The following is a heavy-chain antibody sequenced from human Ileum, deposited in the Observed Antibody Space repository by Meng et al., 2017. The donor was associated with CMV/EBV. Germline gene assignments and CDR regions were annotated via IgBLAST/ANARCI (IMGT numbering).Heavy chain of an antibody. Sequence: QVVLRESGPGLVQPSETLSLTCTVSSASISPYYWNWLRQPDGKGLEWIGRISTGGPTDYNPSLKSRVTMSVDTSKNQFFLNLSSVTAADTAVYYCARGQTVRGFEYWGLGILVTVSS. CDR1: SASISPYY. J-gene: IGHJ4*02. CDR2: ISTGGPT. V-gene: IGHV4-4*07. D-gene: IGHD3-10*01. CDR3: ARGQTVRGFEY.